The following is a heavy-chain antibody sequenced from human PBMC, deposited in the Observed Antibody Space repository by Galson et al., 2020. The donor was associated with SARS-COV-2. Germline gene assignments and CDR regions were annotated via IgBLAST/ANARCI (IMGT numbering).Heavy chain of an antibody. Sequence: GGSLRLSCAASGFTFSSYGMHWVRQAPGKGLEWVAFIRYDRSNKYYADSVKGRFTISRDNSKNTLYLQMNSLRAEDTAVYYCAKEQQPKILVVPAAVKDYWGQGTLVTVSS. J-gene: IGHJ4*02. CDR2: IRYDRSNK. CDR1: GFTFSSYG. D-gene: IGHD2-2*01. V-gene: IGHV3-30*02. CDR3: AKEQQPKILVVPAAVKDY.